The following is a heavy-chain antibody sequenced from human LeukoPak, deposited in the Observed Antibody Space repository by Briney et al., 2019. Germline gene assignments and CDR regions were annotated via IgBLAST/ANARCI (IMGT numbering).Heavy chain of an antibody. J-gene: IGHJ4*02. CDR3: ATSYYGDFDY. Sequence: GGSLRLSCAASGFTFSSYAMHWVRQAPGKGLEWVAVISYDGSNKYYADSVKGRFTISRDNSKNTLYLQMNSLRAEDTAVYYCATSYYGDFDYWGQGTLVTVSS. V-gene: IGHV3-30*14. D-gene: IGHD4-17*01. CDR1: GFTFSSYA. CDR2: ISYDGSNK.